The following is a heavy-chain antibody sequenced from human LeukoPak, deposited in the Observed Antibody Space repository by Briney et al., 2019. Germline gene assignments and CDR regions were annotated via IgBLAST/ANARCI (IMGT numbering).Heavy chain of an antibody. CDR1: GGSISSSSYY. J-gene: IGHJ4*02. D-gene: IGHD1-1*01. CDR2: IYYSGST. CDR3: ARDLQGGTGDY. V-gene: IGHV4-39*07. Sequence: SETLSLTCTVSGGSISSSSYYWGWIRQPPRKGLEWIGSIYYSGSTYYNTSLKSRVTISVDTSKNQFSLKLSSVTAADTAVYYCARDLQGGTGDYWGQGTLVTVSS.